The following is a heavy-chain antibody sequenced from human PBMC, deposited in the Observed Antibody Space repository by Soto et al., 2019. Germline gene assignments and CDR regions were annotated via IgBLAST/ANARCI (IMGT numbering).Heavy chain of an antibody. D-gene: IGHD5-12*01. CDR1: GGTFSSYT. CDR3: ARASVLIGARAYDY. V-gene: IGHV1-69*02. Sequence: SVKVSCKASGGTFSSYTISWVRQAPGQGLEWMGRIIPILGIANYAQKFQGRVTITADKSTSTAYMELSSLRSEDTAVYYCARASVLIGARAYDYWGQGTLVTVSS. J-gene: IGHJ4*02. CDR2: IIPILGIA.